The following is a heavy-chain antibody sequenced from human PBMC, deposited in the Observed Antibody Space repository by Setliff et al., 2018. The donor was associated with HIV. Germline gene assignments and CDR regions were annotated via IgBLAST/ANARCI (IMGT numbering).Heavy chain of an antibody. CDR2: IIPIFGTP. Sequence: SVKVSCKASGGTFSTYAVSWVRQAPGHGLEWMGGIIPIFGTPNYAQKFQGRVTITADESTGTAYMELSSLRSEDTAVYYCARGPGAAVYYYYMDVWGKGTTVTVS. J-gene: IGHJ6*03. V-gene: IGHV1-69*13. D-gene: IGHD1-26*01. CDR1: GGTFSTYA. CDR3: ARGPGAAVYYYYMDV.